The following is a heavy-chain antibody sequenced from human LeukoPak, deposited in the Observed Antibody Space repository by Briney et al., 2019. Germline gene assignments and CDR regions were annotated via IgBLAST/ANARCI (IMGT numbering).Heavy chain of an antibody. Sequence: SETLSLTCAVSGGSISSSNWWSWVRQPPGKGLEWIGEIYHSGSTNYNPSLKSRVTISVDKSKNQFSLKLSSVTAADTAVYYCARALRGSFWSGYYTGGIDYWGQGTLVTVSS. CDR1: GGSISSSNW. V-gene: IGHV4-4*02. CDR3: ARALRGSFWSGYYTGGIDY. D-gene: IGHD3-3*01. CDR2: IYHSGST. J-gene: IGHJ4*02.